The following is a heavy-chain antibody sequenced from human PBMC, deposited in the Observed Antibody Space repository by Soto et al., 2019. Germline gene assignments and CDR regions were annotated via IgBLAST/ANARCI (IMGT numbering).Heavy chain of an antibody. CDR3: AREPLWSGPLPLDAFDL. V-gene: IGHV3-53*01. J-gene: IGHJ3*01. CDR1: GFVVTDYY. Sequence: HPVGSLRLSCAASGFVVTDYYMSWVRQAPGKGLEWVAVFLIGGDTHYGESVKGRFTISRDNSKNTLYLQMNSLRAEDTAVYYCAREPLWSGPLPLDAFDLWGQGTMVTVSS. CDR2: FLIGGDT. D-gene: IGHD3-3*01.